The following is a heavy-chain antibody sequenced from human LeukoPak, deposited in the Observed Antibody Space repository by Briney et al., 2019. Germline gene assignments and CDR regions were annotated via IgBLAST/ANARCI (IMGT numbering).Heavy chain of an antibody. J-gene: IGHJ4*02. CDR1: GFTFSSYA. CDR2: FRSSGGST. CDR3: AKYCSGGNCYSGLY. D-gene: IGHD2-15*01. V-gene: IGHV3-23*01. Sequence: GGSLRLSCAASGFTFSSYAMTWVRQAPGKGLEWVSTFRSSGGSTYYADSVKGRFTISRDSSTNTLFLQVNSLRAEDTAVYYCAKYCSGGNCYSGLYWGQGTLVTVSS.